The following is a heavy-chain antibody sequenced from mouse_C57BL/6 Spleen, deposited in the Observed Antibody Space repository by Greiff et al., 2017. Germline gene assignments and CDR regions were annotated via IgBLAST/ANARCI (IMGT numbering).Heavy chain of an antibody. Sequence: QVQLQQPGAELVKPGASVKLSCKASGYTFTSYWMHWVKQRPGQGLEWIGMIHPNSGSTNYNEKFKSKATLTVDKSSSTAYMQLSSLTSEDSAVYYGARFTAQATTWFAYWGKGTLVTVSA. V-gene: IGHV1-64*01. D-gene: IGHD3-2*02. J-gene: IGHJ3*01. CDR3: ARFTAQATTWFAY. CDR2: IHPNSGST. CDR1: GYTFTSYW.